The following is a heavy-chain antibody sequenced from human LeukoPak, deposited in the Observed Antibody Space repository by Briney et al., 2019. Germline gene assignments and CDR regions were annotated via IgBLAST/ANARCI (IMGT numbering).Heavy chain of an antibody. CDR3: ARGLDDSSSSVDYFDY. D-gene: IGHD6-6*01. J-gene: IGHJ4*02. V-gene: IGHV4-34*01. CDR1: GGSFSGYY. CDR2: INHSGST. Sequence: PSETLSLTCAVYGGSFSGYYWSWIRQPPGKGLEWIGEINHSGSTNYNPSLKSRVTISVDTSKNQFSLKLSSVTAADTAVYYCARGLDDSSSSVDYFDYWGQETLVTVSS.